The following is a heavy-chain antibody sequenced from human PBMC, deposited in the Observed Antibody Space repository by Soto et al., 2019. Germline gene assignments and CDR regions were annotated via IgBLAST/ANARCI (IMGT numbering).Heavy chain of an antibody. Sequence: GGSLRLSCAASGFTFNDYGMHWVRQAPGKGLEWVAVIWYDGSHESYADSVKGRFTISRDNSKNTLYLQMNSLRAEDTAVYYCARDRYSYDSRAYQGVDWYFDLWGRGTLVTVSS. J-gene: IGHJ2*01. CDR1: GFTFNDYG. D-gene: IGHD3-22*01. CDR3: ARDRYSYDSRAYQGVDWYFDL. CDR2: IWYDGSHE. V-gene: IGHV3-33*01.